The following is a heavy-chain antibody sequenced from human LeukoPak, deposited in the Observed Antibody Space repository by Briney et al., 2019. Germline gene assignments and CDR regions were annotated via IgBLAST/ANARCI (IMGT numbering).Heavy chain of an antibody. V-gene: IGHV3-11*06. CDR2: ISGDSDYT. Sequence: GGSLRLSCAASGFSFSDSYMSWIRQAPGKGLEWVSYISGDSDYTNYADSVNGRFTISRDNAKKSLYLQMNSLTAEDTAVYFCVRDTYDYVRGSPSNWFDPWGQGTLVTVSS. J-gene: IGHJ5*02. CDR1: GFSFSDSY. CDR3: VRDTYDYVRGSPSNWFDP. D-gene: IGHD3-16*01.